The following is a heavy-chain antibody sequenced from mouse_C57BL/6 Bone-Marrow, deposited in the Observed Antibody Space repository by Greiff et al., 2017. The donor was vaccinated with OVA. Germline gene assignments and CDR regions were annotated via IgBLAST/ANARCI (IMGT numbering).Heavy chain of an antibody. J-gene: IGHJ3*01. CDR1: GYTFTSYW. CDR2: IDPSDSYT. CDR3: SRFSSDSASFAY. Sequence: QVQLQQPGAELVRPGTSVKLSCKASGYTFTSYWMHWVKQRPGQGLEWIGVIDPSDSYTNYNQKFKGKATLTVDTSSSTAYMQLSSLTSEDSAFYSCSRFSSDSASFAYLRPVTLLTVSA. D-gene: IGHD2-4*01. V-gene: IGHV1-59*01.